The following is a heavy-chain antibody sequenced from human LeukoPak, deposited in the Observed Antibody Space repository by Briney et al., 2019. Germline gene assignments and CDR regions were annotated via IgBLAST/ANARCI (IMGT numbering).Heavy chain of an antibody. J-gene: IGHJ4*02. Sequence: GGPLRLSCAASGFTFSSYSMNWVRQAPGKGLEWVSSISSSSSYIYYADSVKGRFTISRDNAKNSLYLQMNSLRAEDTAVYYCARQYSSSWDFDYWGQGTLVTVSS. CDR2: ISSSSSYI. D-gene: IGHD6-6*01. CDR3: ARQYSSSWDFDY. V-gene: IGHV3-21*01. CDR1: GFTFSSYS.